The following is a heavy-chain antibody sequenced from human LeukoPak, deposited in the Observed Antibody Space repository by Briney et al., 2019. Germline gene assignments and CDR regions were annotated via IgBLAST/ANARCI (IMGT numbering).Heavy chain of an antibody. D-gene: IGHD3-3*01. V-gene: IGHV4-31*03. CDR3: ARVSATIFSQYNWFDP. CDR2: IYYSGST. CDR1: GGSISSGGYY. Sequence: SQTLSLTCTVSGGSISSGGYYWSWIRQHPGKGLEWIGYIYYSGSTYYNPSLKSRVTISVDTSKNQFSLKLSSVTAADTAVYYCARVSATIFSQYNWFDPWGQGTLVTVSS. J-gene: IGHJ5*02.